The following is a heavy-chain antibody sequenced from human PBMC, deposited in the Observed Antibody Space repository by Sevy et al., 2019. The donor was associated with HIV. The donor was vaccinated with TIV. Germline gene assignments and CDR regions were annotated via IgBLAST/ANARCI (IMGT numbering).Heavy chain of an antibody. CDR1: GFTFSTYW. CDR3: ARVGIFEGSESHFRFIDY. J-gene: IGHJ4*02. V-gene: IGHV3-7*01. D-gene: IGHD3-10*01. Sequence: GGSLRLSRAASGFTFSTYWMTWVRQAPGKGLEWVANINQDGSKKNYVDSMKGRFTISRDNAKNSLYVQMNSLRAEDTAVYYCARVGIFEGSESHFRFIDYWGQGILVTVSS. CDR2: INQDGSKK.